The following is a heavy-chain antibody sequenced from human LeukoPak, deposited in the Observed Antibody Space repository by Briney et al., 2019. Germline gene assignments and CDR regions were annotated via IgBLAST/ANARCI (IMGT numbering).Heavy chain of an antibody. Sequence: PGGSLRLSCAASGFTFSSYEMNWVRQAPGKGLEWLSYISSSSGTTIYYADSVEGRFTISRDNAKNSLYLQMNSLRAEDTAVYYCARGGSYGSLLDYWGQGTLATVSS. CDR1: GFTFSSYE. J-gene: IGHJ4*02. CDR2: ISSSSGTTI. V-gene: IGHV3-48*03. D-gene: IGHD1-26*01. CDR3: ARGGSYGSLLDY.